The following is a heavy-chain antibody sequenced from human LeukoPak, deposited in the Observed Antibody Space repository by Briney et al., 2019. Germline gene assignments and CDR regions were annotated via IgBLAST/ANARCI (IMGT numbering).Heavy chain of an antibody. CDR3: AVGDYYYDTRFDY. CDR1: GYTFTGYY. V-gene: IGHV1-2*02. D-gene: IGHD3-22*01. J-gene: IGHJ4*02. Sequence: ASVKVSCKASGYTFTGYYIHWVRQAPGQGLEWMGWIYPHSGGTDYAQKFQGRVTMTRDTSISTAYMDLNSLRSEDMAVYYCAVGDYYYDTRFDYWGQGTLVTVSS. CDR2: IYPHSGGT.